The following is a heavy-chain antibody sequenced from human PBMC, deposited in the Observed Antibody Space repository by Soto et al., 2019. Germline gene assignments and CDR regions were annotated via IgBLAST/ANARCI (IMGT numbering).Heavy chain of an antibody. CDR3: ARQVAAHLAIYFDY. CDR2: IYYSGST. Sequence: QLQLQESGPGLVKPSETLSLTCTVSGGSISSSSYYWGWIRQPPGKGLEWIGSIYYSGSTYYNPSLKSRVTISVDTSKNQFSLKLSSVTAADTAVYYCARQVAAHLAIYFDYWGQGTLVTVSS. J-gene: IGHJ4*02. D-gene: IGHD6-19*01. CDR1: GGSISSSSYY. V-gene: IGHV4-39*01.